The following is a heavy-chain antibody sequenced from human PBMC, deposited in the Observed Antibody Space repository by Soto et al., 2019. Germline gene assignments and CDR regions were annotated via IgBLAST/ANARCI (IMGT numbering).Heavy chain of an antibody. D-gene: IGHD4-17*01. Sequence: SETLSLTCTVSGGSISSYYWSWIRQPPGKGLEWIGYIYYSGSTNYNPSLKSRVTISVDTSKNQFSLKLSSVTAADTAVYYCAREYDGERGYWGQGTLVTVSS. V-gene: IGHV4-59*01. CDR1: GGSISSYY. J-gene: IGHJ4*02. CDR3: AREYDGERGY. CDR2: IYYSGST.